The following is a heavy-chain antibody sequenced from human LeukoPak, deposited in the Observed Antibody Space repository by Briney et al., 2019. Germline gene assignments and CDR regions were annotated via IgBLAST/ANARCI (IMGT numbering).Heavy chain of an antibody. CDR1: GGTFRSYA. CDR3: ARGIDILTGYFDY. CDR2: IIPIFGTA. Sequence: SVKVSFKASGGTFRSYAISWVRPAPGQGLEWMGGIIPIFGTANYAQKFQGRVTITADESTSTAYMELSSLRSEDTAVYYCARGIDILTGYFDYWGQGTLVTVSS. V-gene: IGHV1-69*01. J-gene: IGHJ4*02. D-gene: IGHD3-9*01.